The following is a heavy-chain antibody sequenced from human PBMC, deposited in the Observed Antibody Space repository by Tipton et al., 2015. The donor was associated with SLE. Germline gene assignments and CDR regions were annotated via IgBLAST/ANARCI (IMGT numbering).Heavy chain of an antibody. CDR2: IYYSGST. J-gene: IGHJ6*02. Sequence: TLSLTCTVSGGSISSSSYYWDWIRQPPGKGLEWIGSIYYSGSTNYNPSLKSRVTISVDTSKNQFSLKLSSVTAADTAVYYCARARSIAVAGPTSDGYYGMDVWGQGTTVTVSS. CDR1: GGSISSSSYY. V-gene: IGHV4-39*07. D-gene: IGHD6-19*01. CDR3: ARARSIAVAGPTSDGYYGMDV.